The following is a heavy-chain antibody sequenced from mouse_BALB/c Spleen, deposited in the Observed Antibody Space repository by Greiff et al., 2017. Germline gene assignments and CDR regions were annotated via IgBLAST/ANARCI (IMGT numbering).Heavy chain of an antibody. V-gene: IGHV1-18*01. CDR3: ARSFATVVAPFDY. CDR2: INPYNGAT. D-gene: IGHD1-1*01. J-gene: IGHJ2*01. CDR1: GYSFTGYY. Sequence: VQLQQSGPELVKPGASVKISCKASGYSFTGYYMHWVKQSHVKSLEWIGRINPYNGATSYNQNFKDKASLTVDKSSSTAYLQLSSLTSEDTAVYYCARSFATVVAPFDYWGQGTTLTVSS.